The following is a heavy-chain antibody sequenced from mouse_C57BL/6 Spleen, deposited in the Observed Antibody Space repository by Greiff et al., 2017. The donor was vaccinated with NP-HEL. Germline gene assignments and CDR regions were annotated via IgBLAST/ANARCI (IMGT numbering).Heavy chain of an antibody. Sequence: EVMLVESGEGLVKPGGSLKLSCAAPGFTFSSYAMSWVRQTPEKRLEWVAYISSGGDYIYYADTVKGRFTISRDNARNTLYLQMSSLKSEDTAMYYCTREGDGDFDYWGQGTTLTVSS. V-gene: IGHV5-9-1*02. CDR3: TREGDGDFDY. CDR2: ISSGGDYI. D-gene: IGHD3-3*01. J-gene: IGHJ2*01. CDR1: GFTFSSYA.